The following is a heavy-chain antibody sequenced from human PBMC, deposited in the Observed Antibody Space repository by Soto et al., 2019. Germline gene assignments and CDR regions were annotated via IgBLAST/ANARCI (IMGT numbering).Heavy chain of an antibody. V-gene: IGHV3-11*06. D-gene: IGHD2-2*01. J-gene: IGHJ4*02. CDR3: ARAPAGEENDFDY. Sequence: GGSLRLSCAASGFTFSDYYMSWIRQAPGKGLEWVSYISSSSSYTNYADSVKGRFTISRDNAKNSLYLQMNSLRAEDTAVYYCARAPAGEENDFDYWGQGTLVTVSS. CDR1: GFTFSDYY. CDR2: ISSSSSYT.